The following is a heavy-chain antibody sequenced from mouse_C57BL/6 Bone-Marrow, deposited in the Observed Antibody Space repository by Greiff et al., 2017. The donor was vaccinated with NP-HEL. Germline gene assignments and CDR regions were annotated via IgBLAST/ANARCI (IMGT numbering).Heavy chain of an antibody. J-gene: IGHJ2*01. CDR1: GFNIKDDY. Sequence: EVQLQQSGAELVRPGASVKLSCTASGFNIKDDYMHWVKQRPEQGLEWIGWIDPENGDTEYASKFQGKATITADTSSNTAYLQLSSLTSEDTAVYYCKLCDYDFDYWGQGTTLTVSS. V-gene: IGHV14-4*01. CDR2: IDPENGDT. D-gene: IGHD1-1*01. CDR3: KLCDYDFDY.